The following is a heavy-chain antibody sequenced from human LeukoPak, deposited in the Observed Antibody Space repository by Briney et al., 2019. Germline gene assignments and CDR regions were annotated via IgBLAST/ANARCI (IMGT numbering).Heavy chain of an antibody. CDR3: AREEFGESPDY. CDR1: GFTFSSYA. V-gene: IGHV3-48*04. D-gene: IGHD3-10*01. CDR2: ISSSGSTI. Sequence: GGSLRLSCAASGFTFSSYAMSWVRQAPGKGLEWVSYISSSGSTIYYADSVKGRFTISRDNAKNSLYLQMNSLRAEDTAVYYCAREEFGESPDYWGQGTLVTVSS. J-gene: IGHJ4*02.